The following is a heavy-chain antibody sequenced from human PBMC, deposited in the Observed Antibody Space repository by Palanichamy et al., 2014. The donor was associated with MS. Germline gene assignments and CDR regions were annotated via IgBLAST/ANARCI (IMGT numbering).Heavy chain of an antibody. CDR2: VNQDGREK. Sequence: EVQVVESGGGLAQPGGSLRLSCVASGFSFSSHWMNWVRQAPGKGLEWVANVNQDGREKYYVESVKGRFAISRDNGKNSVDLQMNSLRAEDTAVYYCARDHTTNGVVFDIWGQGTLVTVSS. J-gene: IGHJ3*02. V-gene: IGHV3-7*01. D-gene: IGHD2-8*01. CDR1: GFSFSSHW. CDR3: ARDHTTNGVVFDI.